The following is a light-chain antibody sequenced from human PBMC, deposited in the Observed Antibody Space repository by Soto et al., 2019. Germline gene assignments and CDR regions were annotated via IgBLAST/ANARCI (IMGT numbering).Light chain of an antibody. CDR3: QQYGSSPTWT. V-gene: IGKV3-15*01. J-gene: IGKJ1*01. CDR2: GAS. Sequence: EIVMTQSPATLSVSTGERATLSCRASQSVGSNLAWYQQKPGQPPRLLIFGASTRATAIPARFSGGGSGTEFTLTISSLQSEDFAVYYCQQYGSSPTWTFGQGTKVDIK. CDR1: QSVGSN.